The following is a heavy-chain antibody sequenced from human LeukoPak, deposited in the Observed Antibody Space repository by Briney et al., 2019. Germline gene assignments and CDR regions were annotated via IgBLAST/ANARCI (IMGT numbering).Heavy chain of an antibody. CDR1: GGSISSSSYY. Sequence: SETLSLTCTVSGGSISSSSYYWGWIRQPPRKGLEWIGSIYYSGSTYYNPSLKSRVTISVDTSKNQFSLKLSSVTAADTAVYYCARDGYSSSWKAFDIWGQGTMVTVSS. J-gene: IGHJ3*02. CDR2: IYYSGST. D-gene: IGHD6-13*01. V-gene: IGHV4-39*07. CDR3: ARDGYSSSWKAFDI.